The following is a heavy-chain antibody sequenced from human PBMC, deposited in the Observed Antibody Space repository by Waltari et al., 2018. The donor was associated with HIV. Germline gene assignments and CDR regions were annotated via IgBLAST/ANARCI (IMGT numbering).Heavy chain of an antibody. Sequence: QVHLPQWGSGLLKPSGTLSLTCAVYGGSFSGYYWTWLRQSPGRGLEWMGEIDHTGTSTYNPSLKGRVTMSVDTSKNQFSLTLKSVTAADTAVYYCVRGFGNYGFYFDYWGQASWSPSP. CDR2: IDHTGTS. J-gene: IGHJ4*02. CDR3: VRGFGNYGFYFDY. V-gene: IGHV4-34*02. D-gene: IGHD3-16*01. CDR1: GGSFSGYY.